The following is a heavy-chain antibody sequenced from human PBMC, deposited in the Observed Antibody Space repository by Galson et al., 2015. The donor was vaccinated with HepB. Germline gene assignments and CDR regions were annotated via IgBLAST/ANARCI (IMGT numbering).Heavy chain of an antibody. CDR3: ANTMFIGRHFVARPPDY. Sequence: SLRLSCAASGFTFSSYGMHWVRQAQGKGLEWVAVISYDGSNKYYADSVMGRFTISRDNSKNTLYLQMNSLRAEDTAVYYCANTMFIGRHFVARPPDYWGQGTLVTVSS. D-gene: IGHD3-3*01. V-gene: IGHV3-30*18. CDR2: ISYDGSNK. J-gene: IGHJ4*02. CDR1: GFTFSSYG.